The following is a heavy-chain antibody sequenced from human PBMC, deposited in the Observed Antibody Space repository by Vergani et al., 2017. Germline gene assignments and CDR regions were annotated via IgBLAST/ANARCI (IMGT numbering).Heavy chain of an antibody. CDR2: IYSGGST. D-gene: IGHD2-15*01. Sequence: EVQLVESGGGLVQPGGSLRLSCAASGFTVSSNYMSWVRQAPGKGLEWVSVIYSGGSTYYADSVKGRFTISRDNSKNTLYLQMNSLRAEDTAVYYCASGVAEDSVVVVAATGGWYCDLWGRGTLVTVSS. J-gene: IGHJ2*01. CDR1: GFTVSSNY. V-gene: IGHV3-66*02. CDR3: ASGVAEDSVVVVAATGGWYCDL.